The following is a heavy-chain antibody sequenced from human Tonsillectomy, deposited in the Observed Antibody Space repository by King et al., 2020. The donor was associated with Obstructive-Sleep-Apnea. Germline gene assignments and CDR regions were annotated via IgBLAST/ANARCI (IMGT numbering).Heavy chain of an antibody. Sequence: VQLVQSGGGLVQPGGSLRLSCAASGFIFSSYWMHWVRQAPGKGLVWVSHINSDGSSTTYADSVKGRFTISRDNAKSTLYLQMNSLRAEDTAVYYCVRDPWIGVAGYFDYWGQGNLVTVSS. D-gene: IGHD3-3*01. CDR3: VRDPWIGVAGYFDY. V-gene: IGHV3-74*01. J-gene: IGHJ4*02. CDR2: INSDGSST. CDR1: GFIFSSYW.